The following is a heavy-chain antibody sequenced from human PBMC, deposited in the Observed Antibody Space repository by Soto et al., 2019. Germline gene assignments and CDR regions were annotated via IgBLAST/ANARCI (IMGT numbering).Heavy chain of an antibody. CDR3: AKILSMVTSYYYGMDV. CDR2: ISDSGANT. D-gene: IGHD4-17*01. J-gene: IGHJ6*02. Sequence: GGSLRLSCAASGFTFSTYPMIWVRQAPGKGLECVGSISDSGANTYYADSVRGRFTISRDNSKNTLYLQMNSLRDDDTAVYYCAKILSMVTSYYYGMDVWGQGTTVTVSS. V-gene: IGHV3-23*01. CDR1: GFTFSTYP.